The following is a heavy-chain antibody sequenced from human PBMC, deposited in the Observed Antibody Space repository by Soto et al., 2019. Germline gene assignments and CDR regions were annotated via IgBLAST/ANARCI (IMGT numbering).Heavy chain of an antibody. CDR1: GFTFSSYA. CDR2: ISYDGSNK. Sequence: QVQLVESGGGVVQPGRSLRLSRAASGFTFSSYAMHWVRQAPGKGLEWVAVISYDGSNKYYADSVKGRFTISRDNSKNTLYLQMNSLRAEDTAVYYCARDNYGDYGGFDPWGQGTLVTVSS. J-gene: IGHJ5*02. D-gene: IGHD4-17*01. V-gene: IGHV3-30-3*01. CDR3: ARDNYGDYGGFDP.